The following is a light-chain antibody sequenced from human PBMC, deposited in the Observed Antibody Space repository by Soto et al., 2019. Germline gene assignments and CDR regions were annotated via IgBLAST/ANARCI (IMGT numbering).Light chain of an antibody. CDR2: KAS. J-gene: IGKJ1*01. V-gene: IGKV1-5*03. CDR3: QQYSIYSWA. Sequence: DIQMTQSPSTLSASVGDRVTITCRASQSVLSWLAWYQQKPGKVPKLLIYKASTLEGGVPSRFSGSGFGTEFTLTISSLQPDDFATYYCQQYSIYSWAFGQGTKVDIK. CDR1: QSVLSW.